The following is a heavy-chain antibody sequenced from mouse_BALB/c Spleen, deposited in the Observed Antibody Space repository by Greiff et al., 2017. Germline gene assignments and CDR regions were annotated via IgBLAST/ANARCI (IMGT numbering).Heavy chain of an antibody. V-gene: IGHV1-69*02. CDR1: GYTFTSYW. Sequence: VQLQQPGAELVRPGASVKLSCKASGYTFTSYWINWVKQRPGQGLEWIGNIYPSDSYTNYNQKFKDKATSTVDKSSSTAYMQLSSPTSEDSAVYYCTRRYDWYFDVWGAGTTVTVSS. J-gene: IGHJ1*01. CDR3: TRRYDWYFDV. CDR2: IYPSDSYT.